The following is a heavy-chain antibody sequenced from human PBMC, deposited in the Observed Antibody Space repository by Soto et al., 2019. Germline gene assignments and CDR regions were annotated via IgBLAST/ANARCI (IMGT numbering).Heavy chain of an antibody. Sequence: GGSLRLSCAASGFTFSNDAMHWVRQAPGKGLEWVAVITYDGFTQNYADSVGGRFTVSRDNSKSTLSLQMNSLRPDDTAVYYCGRGPFSSSYIDYWGQGTLVTVS. CDR2: ITYDGFTQ. CDR1: GFTFSNDA. J-gene: IGHJ4*02. V-gene: IGHV3-30*03. CDR3: GRGPFSSSYIDY. D-gene: IGHD6-6*01.